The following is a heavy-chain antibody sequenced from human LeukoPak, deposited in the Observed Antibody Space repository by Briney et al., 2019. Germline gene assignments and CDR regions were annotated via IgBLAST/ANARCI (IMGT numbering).Heavy chain of an antibody. V-gene: IGHV3-48*03. CDR2: ISSSGSTI. CDR3: ARGLHIVVVPVAPLD. J-gene: IGHJ4*02. Sequence: GGSLRLSCAASGFSFSSYEMNWVRQAPGKGLEWVSYISSSGSTIYYADSVKGRFTVSRDNAKNPPYLQMNSLRAEDTAVYYCARGLHIVVVPVAPLDWGQGTLVTVSS. CDR1: GFSFSSYE. D-gene: IGHD2-2*01.